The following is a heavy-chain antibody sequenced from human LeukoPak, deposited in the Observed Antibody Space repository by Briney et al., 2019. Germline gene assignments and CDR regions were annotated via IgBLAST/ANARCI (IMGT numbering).Heavy chain of an antibody. CDR2: IYISGIT. J-gene: IGHJ2*01. CDR1: GGSLSSYD. Sequence: PSETLSLTRTVSGGSLSSYDWSAGRPPPRGGLGCVGRIYISGITNYNPSLKSRVTMSGDTSKNQFSLKLSSVTAADTAVYYCAREGLELRPHYWYFDLWGRGTLVTVSS. CDR3: AREGLELRPHYWYFDL. V-gene: IGHV4-4*07. D-gene: IGHD1-7*01.